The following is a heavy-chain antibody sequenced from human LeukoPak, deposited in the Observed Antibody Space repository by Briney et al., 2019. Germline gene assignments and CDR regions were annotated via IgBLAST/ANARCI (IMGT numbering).Heavy chain of an antibody. CDR1: GFTFSSFA. V-gene: IGHV3-15*01. D-gene: IGHD2-15*01. Sequence: AGSLRLSCAASGFTFSSFAMTWVRQAPGKGLEWVGRIKSKSDGGTTDYAAPVKGRFTISRDDSKNTLYLQMNSLKTEDTAVYYCTTAPRGYCSGGSCSYAFDIWGQGTMVTVSS. CDR2: IKSKSDGGTT. CDR3: TTAPRGYCSGGSCSYAFDI. J-gene: IGHJ3*02.